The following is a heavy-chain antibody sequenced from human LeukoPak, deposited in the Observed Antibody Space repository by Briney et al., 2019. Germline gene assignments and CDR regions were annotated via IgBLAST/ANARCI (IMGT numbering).Heavy chain of an antibody. CDR1: GGSISSSSYY. Sequence: SETLSLTCTVSGGSISSSSYYWSWIRQPPGKGLEWIGYIYYSGSTYYNPSLKSRVTISVDTSKNQFSLKLSSVTAADTAVYYCARDNGDYYWYFDLWGRGTLVTVSS. J-gene: IGHJ2*01. D-gene: IGHD4-17*01. V-gene: IGHV4-30-4*01. CDR3: ARDNGDYYWYFDL. CDR2: IYYSGST.